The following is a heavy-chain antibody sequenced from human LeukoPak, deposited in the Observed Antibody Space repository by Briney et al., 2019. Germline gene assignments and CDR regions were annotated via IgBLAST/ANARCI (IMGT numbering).Heavy chain of an antibody. Sequence: PSETLSLTCTVSGGSTSNYYWNWIRQPAGKGLEWIGRIYISGSTKYHPSLETRVTMSVDTSKNQLSLNLESVTAADTAVYYCAGELWTNRYQCYGMDVWGQGTTVTVSS. D-gene: IGHD5-18*01. CDR3: AGELWTNRYQCYGMDV. CDR2: IYISGST. V-gene: IGHV4-4*07. CDR1: GGSTSNYY. J-gene: IGHJ6*02.